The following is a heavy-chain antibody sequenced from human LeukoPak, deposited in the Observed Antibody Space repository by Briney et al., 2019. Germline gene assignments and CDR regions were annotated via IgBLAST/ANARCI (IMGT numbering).Heavy chain of an antibody. J-gene: IGHJ4*02. V-gene: IGHV1-2*02. D-gene: IGHD1-14*01. Sequence: GASVKVSCKASGYTFTGYFMHWVRQAPGQGLEWMGWINPNIGATKYARKFQGRVTMTRDTSISTAYMELSRLRSDDTAVYYCARGQLTEDLDYWGQGTLVTVSS. CDR1: GYTFTGYF. CDR3: ARGQLTEDLDY. CDR2: INPNIGAT.